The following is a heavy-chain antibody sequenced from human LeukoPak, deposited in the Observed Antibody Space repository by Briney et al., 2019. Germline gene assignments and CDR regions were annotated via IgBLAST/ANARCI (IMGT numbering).Heavy chain of an antibody. CDR3: ARHPWMDIVAPGDP. Sequence: ASVTVSCKASGYTFTGYYMHWVRQAPGQGLEWMGWINPNSGGTNYAQKFQGRVTMTRDTSISTAYMELSRLRSDDTAVYYCARHPWMDIVAPGDPWGQGTLVTVSS. CDR1: GYTFTGYY. D-gene: IGHD2-2*03. V-gene: IGHV1-2*02. J-gene: IGHJ5*02. CDR2: INPNSGGT.